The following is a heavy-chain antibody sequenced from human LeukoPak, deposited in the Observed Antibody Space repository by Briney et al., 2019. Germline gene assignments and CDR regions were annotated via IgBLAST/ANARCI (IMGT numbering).Heavy chain of an antibody. CDR2: IKEDGSEK. CDR3: ASGRQLGY. Sequence: QSGGSLRLSCAASGFTFSNYWMSWVRQAPGKGLEWVANIKEDGSEKYYVDSVKGRFTISRDNARNSLYLQMSSLRAEDTAVYYCASGRQLGYWGQGTLVTVSS. D-gene: IGHD6-13*01. J-gene: IGHJ4*02. V-gene: IGHV3-7*01. CDR1: GFTFSNYW.